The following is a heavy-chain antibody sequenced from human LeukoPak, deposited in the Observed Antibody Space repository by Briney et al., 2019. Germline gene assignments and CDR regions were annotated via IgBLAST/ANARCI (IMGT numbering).Heavy chain of an antibody. D-gene: IGHD3-10*01. CDR1: GYTFTGYY. Sequence: GASVKVPCKASGYTFTGYYMHWVRQAPGQGLEWMGWINPNSGGTNYAQKFQGRVTMTRDTSISTAYMELSRLRSDDTAVYYCARAYGKVRGVNNFDYWGQGTLVTVSS. CDR2: INPNSGGT. V-gene: IGHV1-2*02. J-gene: IGHJ4*02. CDR3: ARAYGKVRGVNNFDY.